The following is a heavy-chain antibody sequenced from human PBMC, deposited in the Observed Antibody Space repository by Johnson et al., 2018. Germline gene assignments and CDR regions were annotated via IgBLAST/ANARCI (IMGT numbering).Heavy chain of an antibody. V-gene: IGHV1-69*11. CDR1: GGTFSSYA. CDR2: XXXXXXXA. D-gene: IGHD3-3*01. Sequence: QVQLVQSGAEVKKXGSSVKVXCKASGGTFSSYAISWVRXAPGQGLEWMGXXXXXXXXAXXXXXXXXXXPIAAAESTGTVRMGLSSLDSEDTAVYYRARGASWSGDYYYYGMDVWGQGPTVTVSS. J-gene: IGHJ6*02. CDR3: ARGASWSGDYYYYGMDV.